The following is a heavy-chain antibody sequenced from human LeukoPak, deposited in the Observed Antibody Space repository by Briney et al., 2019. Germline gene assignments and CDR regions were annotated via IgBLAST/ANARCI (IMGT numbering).Heavy chain of an antibody. CDR2: INHSGST. CDR1: GGSFSGYY. V-gene: IGHV4-34*01. CDR3: ARRRCSSTSCYTYRVVVNWFDP. J-gene: IGHJ5*02. Sequence: SETLSLTCAVYGGSFSGYYWSWIRQPPGKGLEWIGEINHSGSTNYNPSLKSRVTISVDTSKNQFSLKLSSVTAADTAVYYCARRRCSSTSCYTYRVVVNWFDPWGQGTLVTVSS. D-gene: IGHD2-2*02.